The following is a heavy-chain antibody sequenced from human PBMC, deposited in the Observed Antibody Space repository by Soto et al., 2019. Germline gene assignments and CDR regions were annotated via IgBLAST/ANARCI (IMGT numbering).Heavy chain of an antibody. CDR3: ARDAVSGDYSNHLDS. V-gene: IGHV1-18*01. CDR1: GYTFTTYG. J-gene: IGHJ4*02. Sequence: QVQLVQSGPEVKKPGASVKVSCKASGYTFTTYGINWVRQAPGQGLEWMGWISAYNGNTAYAQRFQGRVTVTTDTSTSTAYMELRSLRSDDTAVYYCARDAVSGDYSNHLDSWGQGTLVSVSS. D-gene: IGHD4-4*01. CDR2: ISAYNGNT.